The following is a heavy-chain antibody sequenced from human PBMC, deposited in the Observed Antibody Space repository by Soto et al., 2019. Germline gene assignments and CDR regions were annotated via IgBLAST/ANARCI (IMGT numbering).Heavy chain of an antibody. CDR3: ARRRREGYNYFDS. D-gene: IGHD5-12*01. CDR1: GYTFTSYG. J-gene: IGHJ4*02. Sequence: QFQLVQSGAEVKKPGASVKVSCKASGYTFTSYGISWVRQAPGQGLEWMGWISAYNGNTNYAQKLQDRVTMTTDTSTRKAYMELRGLRYDDTAVYDCARRRREGYNYFDSWGPGTLVPVSS. CDR2: ISAYNGNT. V-gene: IGHV1-18*01.